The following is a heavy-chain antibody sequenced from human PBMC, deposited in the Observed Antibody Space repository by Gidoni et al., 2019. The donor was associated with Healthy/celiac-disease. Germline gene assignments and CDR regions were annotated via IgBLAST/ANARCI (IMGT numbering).Heavy chain of an antibody. CDR2: INHSGST. Sequence: QVQLQQWGAGLLKPSETLSLTCAVYGGSFSGYYWSWIRQPPGKGLEWIGEINHSGSTNYNPSLKSRVTISVDTSKNQFSLKLSSVTAADTAVYYCARVGYCSGGSCSSWNYWGQGTLVTVSS. J-gene: IGHJ4*02. CDR1: GGSFSGYY. CDR3: ARVGYCSGGSCSSWNY. D-gene: IGHD2-15*01. V-gene: IGHV4-34*01.